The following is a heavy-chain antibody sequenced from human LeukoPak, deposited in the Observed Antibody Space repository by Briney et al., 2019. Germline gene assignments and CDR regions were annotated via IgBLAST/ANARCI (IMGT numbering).Heavy chain of an antibody. CDR1: GFTFSSYS. CDR2: ISSSSSYI. CDR3: ARSYPPYDDSSGYYYHY. J-gene: IGHJ4*02. D-gene: IGHD3-22*01. V-gene: IGHV3-21*01. Sequence: GGSLRLSCAASGFTFSSYSMNWVRQAPGKGLEWFSSISSSSSYIYYADSVKGRFTISRDNAKNSLYLQMNSLRAEDMAVYYCARSYPPYDDSSGYYYHYWGQGTLVTVSS.